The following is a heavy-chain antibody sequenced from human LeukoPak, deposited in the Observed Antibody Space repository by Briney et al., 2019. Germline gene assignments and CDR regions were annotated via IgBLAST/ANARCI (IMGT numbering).Heavy chain of an antibody. CDR3: AKGPGYYDFWSGLPYYFDY. Sequence: PGGSLRLSCAASGFTFDDYAMHWVRQAPGKGLEWVSGIRWNSGSIGYADSVKGRFTISRDNAKNSLYLQMNSLRAEDTALYYCAKGPGYYDFWSGLPYYFDYWGQGTLITVSS. D-gene: IGHD3-3*01. CDR1: GFTFDDYA. V-gene: IGHV3-9*01. CDR2: IRWNSGSI. J-gene: IGHJ4*02.